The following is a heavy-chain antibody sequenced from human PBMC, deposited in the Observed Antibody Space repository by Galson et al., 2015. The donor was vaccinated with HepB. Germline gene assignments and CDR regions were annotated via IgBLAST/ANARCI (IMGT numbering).Heavy chain of an antibody. Sequence: SVKVSCKASGYTFTSYDINWVRQATGQGLEWMGWMNPNSGNTGYAQKFQGRVTMTRNTSISTAYMELSSLRSEDTAVYYCARTHPAQWLVRYYYYYYYMDVWGKGTTVTVSS. D-gene: IGHD6-19*01. J-gene: IGHJ6*03. V-gene: IGHV1-8*01. CDR1: GYTFTSYD. CDR2: MNPNSGNT. CDR3: ARTHPAQWLVRYYYYYYYMDV.